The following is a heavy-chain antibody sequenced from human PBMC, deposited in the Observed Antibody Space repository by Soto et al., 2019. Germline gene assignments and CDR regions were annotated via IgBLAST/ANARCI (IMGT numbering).Heavy chain of an antibody. D-gene: IGHD1-20*01. Sequence: SETLSLTCTVSGGCIGSSSYYWGWIRQPPGKGLEWIGNIYYSGSTYYNPSLKSRVTISVDTSKNQFSLKLSSVTAADTAVYYCASAGITGTPGDYSGQGTLVTVSS. CDR2: IYYSGST. V-gene: IGHV4-39*07. J-gene: IGHJ4*02. CDR1: GGCIGSSSYY. CDR3: ASAGITGTPGDY.